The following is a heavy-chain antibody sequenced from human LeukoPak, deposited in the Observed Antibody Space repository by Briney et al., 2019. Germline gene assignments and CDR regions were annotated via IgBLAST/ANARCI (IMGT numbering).Heavy chain of an antibody. CDR1: GFTFSSAW. CDR2: IKSKTDGGTT. Sequence: PGGSLRLSCAASGFTFSSAWMSWVRQAPGKGLEWVGRIKSKTDGGTTDYAAPVKGRFTISRDDSKNTLYLQMNSLRAEDTAVYYCAKGYSSSRPRAFDIWGQGTMVTVSS. J-gene: IGHJ3*02. CDR3: AKGYSSSRPRAFDI. V-gene: IGHV3-15*01. D-gene: IGHD6-13*01.